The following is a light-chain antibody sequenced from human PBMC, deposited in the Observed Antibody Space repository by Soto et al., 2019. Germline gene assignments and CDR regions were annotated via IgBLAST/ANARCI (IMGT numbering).Light chain of an antibody. J-gene: IGLJ3*02. V-gene: IGLV2-14*01. CDR3: TSYTTSSTHWV. CDR2: EVS. CDR1: SSYVGGYNY. Sequence: QSALTQPASVSGSPGQSITISCTGTSSYVGGYNYVSWYQQHPDKAPKLMIYEVSNRPSGVSNRFSGSKSGNTASLTISGLQAEDEADYYCTSYTTSSTHWVFGGGTKLTVL.